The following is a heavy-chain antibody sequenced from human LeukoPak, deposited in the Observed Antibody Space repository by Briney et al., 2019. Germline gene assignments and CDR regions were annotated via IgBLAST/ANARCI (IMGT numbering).Heavy chain of an antibody. V-gene: IGHV1-18*01. Sequence: ASVKVSCKASGYTFTSYGISWVRQAPGQGLEWMAWISGYNGNTNYAQKLQGRVTITADESTSTAYMELSSLRSEDTAVYYCARDINYDILTGYYKAGWFDPWGQGTLVTVSS. CDR3: ARDINYDILTGYYKAGWFDP. CDR1: GYTFTSYG. D-gene: IGHD3-9*01. J-gene: IGHJ5*02. CDR2: ISGYNGNT.